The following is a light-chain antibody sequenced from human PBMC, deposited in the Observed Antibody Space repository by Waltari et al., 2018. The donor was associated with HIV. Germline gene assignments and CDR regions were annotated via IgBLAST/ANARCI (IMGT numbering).Light chain of an antibody. CDR3: QQTSSLPLT. J-gene: IGKJ4*01. Sequence: DIQVTQSPSSVPASVGDSVTITCRASQDINIHLAWYQQKPGKAPNLLMYTASSLERGVPSRFRGSGSGTEFTLTITNLQPEDIANYFCQQTSSLPLTFGGGTKVEIK. V-gene: IGKV1-12*01. CDR2: TAS. CDR1: QDINIH.